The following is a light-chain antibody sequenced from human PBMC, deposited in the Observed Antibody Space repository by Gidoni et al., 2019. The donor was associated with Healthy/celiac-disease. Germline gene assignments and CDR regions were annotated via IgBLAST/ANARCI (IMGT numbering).Light chain of an antibody. J-gene: IGKJ4*01. CDR2: GAS. Sequence: EIVLTQSPGTLSLSPGERATLSCRASQSVSSSYLAWYQQKPGQAPRLLIYGASSRATGIPDRFSGSGPETDFTLTISRLEAEDFAVYYCQKYGSSPLTFGGGTKVEIK. CDR3: QKYGSSPLT. V-gene: IGKV3-20*01. CDR1: QSVSSSY.